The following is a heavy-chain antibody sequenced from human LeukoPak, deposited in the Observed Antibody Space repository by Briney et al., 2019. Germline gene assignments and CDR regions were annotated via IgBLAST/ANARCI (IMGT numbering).Heavy chain of an antibody. CDR2: IYHSGST. D-gene: IGHD3-10*01. Sequence: PSETLSPTCAVSGYSISSGYYWGWIRQPPGKGLEWIGSIYHSGSTYYSPSLKSRVTISVDTSKNQFSLKLSSVTAADTAVYYCATCITMVRGVIQYWYFDLWGRGTLVTVSS. V-gene: IGHV4-38-2*01. J-gene: IGHJ2*01. CDR1: GYSISSGYY. CDR3: ATCITMVRGVIQYWYFDL.